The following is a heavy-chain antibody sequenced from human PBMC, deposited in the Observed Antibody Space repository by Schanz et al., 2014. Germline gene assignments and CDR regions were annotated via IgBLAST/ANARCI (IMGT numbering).Heavy chain of an antibody. D-gene: IGHD2-2*01. Sequence: DVQLLESGGGLVQPGGSLRLSCAASGFTFNSYAMTWVRQAPGKGLEWVSVIYSGIGAYYADSVKDRFTVSRDNSKNTVYLQMNRLRAEDTAVYYCAKDSTHIDIVLVPTAIDYWGQGTLVTVSS. J-gene: IGHJ4*02. V-gene: IGHV3-66*01. CDR1: GFTFNSYA. CDR3: AKDSTHIDIVLVPTAIDY. CDR2: IYSGIGA.